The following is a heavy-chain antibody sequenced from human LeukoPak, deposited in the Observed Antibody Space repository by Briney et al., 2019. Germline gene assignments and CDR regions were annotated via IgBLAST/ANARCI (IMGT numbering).Heavy chain of an antibody. D-gene: IGHD2-21*02. Sequence: PSETLSLTCTVSGGSISSYYWSWIRQPPGKGLEWIGYIYYSGSTNYNPSLKSRVTISVDTSKNQFSLKLSSVTAADTAVYYCARAAYCGGDCYSAYYYWGQGTLVTVSS. V-gene: IGHV4-59*01. CDR2: IYYSGST. J-gene: IGHJ4*02. CDR1: GGSISSYY. CDR3: ARAAYCGGDCYSAYYY.